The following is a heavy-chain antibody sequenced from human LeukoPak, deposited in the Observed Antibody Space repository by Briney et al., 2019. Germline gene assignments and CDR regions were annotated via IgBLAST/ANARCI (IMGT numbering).Heavy chain of an antibody. V-gene: IGHV4-59*10. D-gene: IGHD1-26*01. CDR3: ARGSYSTYYFDY. Sequence: SETLSLTCAVYGGSISSYYWSWIRQPAGKGLEWIGRIYTSGSTNYNPSLKSRVTMSVDTSKNQFSLKLSSVTAADTAVYYCARGSYSTYYFDYWGQGTLVTVSS. CDR2: IYTSGST. J-gene: IGHJ4*02. CDR1: GGSISSYY.